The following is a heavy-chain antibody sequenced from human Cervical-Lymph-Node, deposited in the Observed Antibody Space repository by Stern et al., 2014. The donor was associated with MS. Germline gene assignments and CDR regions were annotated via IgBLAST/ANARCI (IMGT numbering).Heavy chain of an antibody. D-gene: IGHD2-8*02. CDR1: GDSISSYTHY. CDR3: AKHACTGAACPFDL. Sequence: QLVESGPGLVKPSETLSLTCAVSGDSISSYTHYWAWIRQPPGKGLEWIGSVYYSGATYYNPSLKSSVTLSEDTSKNHFSRGLNSVTAADTAVYYCAKHACTGAACPFDLWGQGTLVTVSS. V-gene: IGHV4-39*01. J-gene: IGHJ4*02. CDR2: VYYSGAT.